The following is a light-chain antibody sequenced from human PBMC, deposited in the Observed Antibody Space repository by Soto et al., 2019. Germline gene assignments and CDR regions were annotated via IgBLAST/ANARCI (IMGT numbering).Light chain of an antibody. J-gene: IGLJ1*01. V-gene: IGLV2-14*03. CDR3: ASYTSSRTYV. CDR1: TSDIGLYNY. CDR2: DLR. Sequence: QSVLTQPDSVSGSPGQSITISCTGSTSDIGLYNYVSWFQRHPGAAPKLLIYDLRNRPSGVSNRFSGSKSGSTASLTISWLQPEDEADYFCASYTSSRTYVFGTGTKVTVL.